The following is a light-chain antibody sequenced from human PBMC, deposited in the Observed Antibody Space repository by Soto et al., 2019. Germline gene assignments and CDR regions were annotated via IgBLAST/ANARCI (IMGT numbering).Light chain of an antibody. V-gene: IGLV2-11*01. CDR1: SSDVGGYNY. CDR3: SSSAGTYTSV. CDR2: DVS. J-gene: IGLJ3*02. Sequence: QSALTQPRSVSGSPGQSVTISCTGTSSDVGGYNYVSWYQQHPGKAPKLMISDVSKRPSGVPDRFSGSKSGNTASLTISGLQAEDEADYYCSSSAGTYTSVFGGGTKVTVL.